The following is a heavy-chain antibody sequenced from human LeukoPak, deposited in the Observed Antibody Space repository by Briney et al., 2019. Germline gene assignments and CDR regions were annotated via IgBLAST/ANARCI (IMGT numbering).Heavy chain of an antibody. V-gene: IGHV1-18*01. D-gene: IGHD3-22*01. CDR3: AREAMIVVAIDY. Sequence: ASVKVSCKPSGYTFTSYGISWVRQAPGHGLEWMGWISAYNGNTNYAQKLQGRATMTTDTSTSTAYMELRSLRSDDAAVYYCAREAMIVVAIDYWGQGTLVTVSS. CDR2: ISAYNGNT. J-gene: IGHJ4*02. CDR1: GYTFTSYG.